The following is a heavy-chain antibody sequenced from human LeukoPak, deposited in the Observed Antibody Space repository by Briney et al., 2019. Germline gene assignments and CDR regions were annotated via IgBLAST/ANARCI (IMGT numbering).Heavy chain of an antibody. Sequence: PGRSLRLSCAASGFTFSSYGMHWVRQAPGKGLEWVAVIWYDGSNKYYADSAKGRFTISRDNSKNTLYLQMNSLRAEDTAVYYCAKGLGVAVAGTHYFDYWGQGTLVTVSS. CDR3: AKGLGVAVAGTHYFDY. CDR1: GFTFSSYG. CDR2: IWYDGSNK. V-gene: IGHV3-33*06. J-gene: IGHJ4*02. D-gene: IGHD6-19*01.